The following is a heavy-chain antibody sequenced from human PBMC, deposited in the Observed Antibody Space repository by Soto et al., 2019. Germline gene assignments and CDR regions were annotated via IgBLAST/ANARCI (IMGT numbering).Heavy chain of an antibody. CDR2: IYPGDSDT. J-gene: IGHJ3*02. V-gene: IGHV5-51*01. D-gene: IGHD1-26*01. Sequence: GESLKISCKGSGYSFTSYWIGWVRQMPGKGLEWMGIIYPGDSDTRYSPSFQGQVTISADKSISTAYLQWSSLKASDTAMYYCARQTPVGATLGAFDIWGQGTMVTVSS. CDR3: ARQTPVGATLGAFDI. CDR1: GYSFTSYW.